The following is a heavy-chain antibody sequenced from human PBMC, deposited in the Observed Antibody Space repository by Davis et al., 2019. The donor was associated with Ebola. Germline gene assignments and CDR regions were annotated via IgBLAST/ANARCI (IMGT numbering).Heavy chain of an antibody. CDR1: GGSFSGYY. CDR2: INHSGST. J-gene: IGHJ6*02. D-gene: IGHD3-10*01. V-gene: IGHV4-34*01. Sequence: MLSETLSLTCAVYGGSFSGYYWSWIRQPPGKGLEWIGEINHSGSTNYNPSLKSRVTISVDTSKNQFSLKLSSVTAADTAVYYCARGRDYYGSGSYYIRYYYYGMDVWGQGTTVTVSS. CDR3: ARGRDYYGSGSYYIRYYYYGMDV.